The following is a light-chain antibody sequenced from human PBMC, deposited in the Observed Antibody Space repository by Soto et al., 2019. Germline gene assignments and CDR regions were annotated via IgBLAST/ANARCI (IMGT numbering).Light chain of an antibody. J-gene: IGLJ1*01. CDR2: DVS. V-gene: IGLV2-14*01. Sequence: HSALTQAASVSGSPGQSSSISCTGTSSDVGGYNYVSWYQQHPGKAPKLMIYDVSNRPSGVSNRFSGSKSGNTASLTISGLQAEDEADYYCSSYTSSSTRVFGTGTKVTVL. CDR3: SSYTSSSTRV. CDR1: SSDVGGYNY.